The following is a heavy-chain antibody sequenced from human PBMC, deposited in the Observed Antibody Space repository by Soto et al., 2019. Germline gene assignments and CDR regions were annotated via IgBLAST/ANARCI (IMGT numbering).Heavy chain of an antibody. V-gene: IGHV4-30-2*01. CDR2: IYHSGST. CDR3: ASRPSGSGFDP. CDR1: GGSISSGGYS. Sequence: QLQLQESGSGLVKPSQTLSLTCAVSGGSISSGGYSWSWIRQPPGKGLECIGYIYHSGSTYYNPSLKSRGTISVDRSKNQFSLKLSSVTAADTAVYYCASRPSGSGFDPWGQGTLVTVSS. D-gene: IGHD1-26*01. J-gene: IGHJ5*02.